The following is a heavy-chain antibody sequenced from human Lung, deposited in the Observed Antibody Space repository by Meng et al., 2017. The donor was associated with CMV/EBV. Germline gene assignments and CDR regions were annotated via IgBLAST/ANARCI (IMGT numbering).Heavy chain of an antibody. J-gene: IGHJ4*02. CDR2: IRSQTFGGTA. CDR3: SRGVTEGATDY. D-gene: IGHD1-26*01. CDR1: GFTFADHA. Sequence: SGFTFADHALSLVRQVPGKGLEWVGFIRSQTFGGTAAYAASVKGKFTVSRDDSKTIAYLQLNGLKGEDTAVYYCSRGVTEGATDYWAQGTXVTVSS. V-gene: IGHV3-49*04.